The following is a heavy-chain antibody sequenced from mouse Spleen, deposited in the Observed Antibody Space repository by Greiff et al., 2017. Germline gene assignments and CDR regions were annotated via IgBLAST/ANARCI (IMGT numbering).Heavy chain of an antibody. CDR2: ISSGGSYT. J-gene: IGHJ4*01. CDR3: ARHGTGTGYYAMDY. D-gene: IGHD4-1*01. V-gene: IGHV5-6*02. CDR1: GFTFSSYG. Sequence: DVKLVESGGDLVKPGGSLKLSCAASGFTFSSYGMSWVRQTPDKRLEWVATISSGGSYTYYPDSVKGRFTISRDNAKNTLYLQMSSLKSEDTAMYYCARHGTGTGYYAMDYWGQGTSVTVSS.